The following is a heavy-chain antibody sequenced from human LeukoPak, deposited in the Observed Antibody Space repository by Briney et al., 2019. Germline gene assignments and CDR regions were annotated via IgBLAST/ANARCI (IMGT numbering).Heavy chain of an antibody. CDR3: ANRGIYGYLNY. D-gene: IGHD3-10*01. CDR2: MSYSGTT. J-gene: IGHJ4*02. V-gene: IGHV4-39*01. CDR1: GGSITDSTYY. Sequence: NPSETLSLTCTVTGGSITDSTYYWGWVRQPPGKGLEWIGSMSYSGTTYYNPSLKSRVLISADTSKNQFSLRLTSVTAADTAVYYCANRGIYGYLNYWGQGTLVTVSS.